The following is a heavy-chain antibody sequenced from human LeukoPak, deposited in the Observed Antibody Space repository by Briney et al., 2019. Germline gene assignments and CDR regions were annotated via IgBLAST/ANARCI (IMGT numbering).Heavy chain of an antibody. CDR3: AGDLGWDDVFDI. Sequence: PGGSLGLSCAASGFTFSTYWMAWVRQAPGKGLEWVANIKEDGSEAYYVDSVRGRFTISRDNANNSLYLQMSSLRADDTAVYYCAGDLGWDDVFDIWGQGTMVTVSS. CDR2: IKEDGSEA. CDR1: GFTFSTYW. D-gene: IGHD1-26*01. V-gene: IGHV3-7*05. J-gene: IGHJ3*02.